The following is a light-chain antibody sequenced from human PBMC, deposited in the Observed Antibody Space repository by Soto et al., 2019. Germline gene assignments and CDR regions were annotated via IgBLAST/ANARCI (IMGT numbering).Light chain of an antibody. Sequence: SYELTQPPSVSVAPGQTARITCGGNNIGSKSVHWYQQKPGQAPVLVVYDDHDRPSGIPERFSGSNSGNTATLTISRVEAGDEADYYCQVWDTSSDHVVFGGGTKVTVL. CDR2: DDH. V-gene: IGLV3-21*02. CDR3: QVWDTSSDHVV. J-gene: IGLJ2*01. CDR1: NIGSKS.